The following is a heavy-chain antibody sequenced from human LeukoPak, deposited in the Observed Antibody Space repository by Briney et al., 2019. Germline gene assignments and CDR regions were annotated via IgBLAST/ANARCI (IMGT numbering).Heavy chain of an antibody. D-gene: IGHD6-13*01. V-gene: IGHV4-59*12. CDR1: GGSISSNY. J-gene: IGHJ4*02. CDR3: AREGGKSSSEPGKLDY. CDR2: ISYSGST. Sequence: KPSETLSLTCTVSGGSISSNYWSWVRQPPGKGLEWIGYISYSGSTNYNPSLKSRVTISIDTSKNQFSLKLSSVTAADTAVYYCAREGGKSSSEPGKLDYWGQGTLVTVSS.